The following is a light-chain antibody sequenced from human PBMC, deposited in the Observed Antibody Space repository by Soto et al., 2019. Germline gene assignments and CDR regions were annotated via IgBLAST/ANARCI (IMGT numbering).Light chain of an antibody. V-gene: IGKV1-9*01. CDR2: SAS. Sequence: EIQLTQSPSFLSASVGDTVTITCRASQDIGTYLAWYQEQPVKPPRLLVYSASTSQSGLPSRFSGSGSGTYFSRTISSLQPNDFTTYYWQQLNTDPWTFGQGTEVYIE. CDR3: QQLNTDPWT. CDR1: QDIGTY. J-gene: IGKJ1*01.